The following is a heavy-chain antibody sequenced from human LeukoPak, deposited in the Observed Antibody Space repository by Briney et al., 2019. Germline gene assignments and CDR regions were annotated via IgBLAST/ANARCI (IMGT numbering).Heavy chain of an antibody. Sequence: SETLSLTCTVSGGSISSYYWSWIRQPAGKGLKWIGRIYTSGSTNYNPSLKSRVTMSVDTSKNQFSLKLSSVTAADTAVYYCARTYSGSPFDYWGQGTLVTVSS. J-gene: IGHJ4*02. CDR2: IYTSGST. D-gene: IGHD1-26*01. CDR1: GGSISSYY. V-gene: IGHV4-4*07. CDR3: ARTYSGSPFDY.